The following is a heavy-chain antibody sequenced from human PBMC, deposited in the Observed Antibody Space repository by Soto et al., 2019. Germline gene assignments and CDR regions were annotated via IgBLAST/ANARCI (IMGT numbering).Heavy chain of an antibody. Sequence: VGSRLLSCASSGFTVSSNYVSWVRQAPGKGLEWVSVIYSGGSTYYADSVKGRFTISRDNSKNTLYLQMNSLRAEDTAVYYCASSDYEQAFDIWGQGTMVTVSS. V-gene: IGHV3-53*01. D-gene: IGHD5-12*01. CDR2: IYSGGST. CDR3: ASSDYEQAFDI. CDR1: GFTVSSNY. J-gene: IGHJ3*02.